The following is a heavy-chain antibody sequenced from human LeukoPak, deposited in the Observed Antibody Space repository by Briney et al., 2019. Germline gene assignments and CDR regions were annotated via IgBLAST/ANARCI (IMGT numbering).Heavy chain of an antibody. D-gene: IGHD2-2*02. CDR3: ARDAMHCSSTSCYSGVYYYYYMDV. CDR1: GYTFTSYY. J-gene: IGHJ6*03. CDR2: INPSGGST. V-gene: IGHV1-46*01. Sequence: GASVKVSCKASGYTFTSYYMHWVRQAPGQGLEWMGIINPSGGSTSYAQKFQGRVTMTRDTSTSTVYMELSSLRSEDTAVYYCARDAMHCSSTSCYSGVYYYYYMDVWGKGTTVTISS.